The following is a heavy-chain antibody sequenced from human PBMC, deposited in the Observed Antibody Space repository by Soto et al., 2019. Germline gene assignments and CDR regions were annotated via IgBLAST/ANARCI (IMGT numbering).Heavy chain of an antibody. Sequence: QVQLVQSGAEVKKPGSSVKVSCKASGGTFSSYAISWVRQAPGQGLEWMGGIIPIFGTANYAQKFQGRVTITADESTSTAYMELSSLSAEDTAVYYCASSIFGVVISSYNWFDPWGQGTLVTVSS. CDR2: IIPIFGTA. V-gene: IGHV1-69*01. J-gene: IGHJ5*02. D-gene: IGHD3-3*01. CDR1: GGTFSSYA. CDR3: ASSIFGVVISSYNWFDP.